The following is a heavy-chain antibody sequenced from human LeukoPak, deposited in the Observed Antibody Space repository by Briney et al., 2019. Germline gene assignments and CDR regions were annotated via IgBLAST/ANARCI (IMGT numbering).Heavy chain of an antibody. CDR2: ISAYNGNT. V-gene: IGHV1-18*01. J-gene: IGHJ5*02. Sequence: ASVKVSCKASGYTFTSYGISWVRQAPGQGLEWMGWISAYNGNTNYAQKLQGRVTMTTDTSTSTAYMELRSLRSDDTAVYYCARAGGDYSNVNWFDPWGQGTRVTVSS. CDR1: GYTFTSYG. D-gene: IGHD4-11*01. CDR3: ARAGGDYSNVNWFDP.